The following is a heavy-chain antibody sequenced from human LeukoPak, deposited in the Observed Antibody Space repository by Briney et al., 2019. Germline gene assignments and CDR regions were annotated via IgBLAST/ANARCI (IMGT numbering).Heavy chain of an antibody. D-gene: IGHD3-10*01. CDR2: ISGSGGST. CDR1: GFTFSDYS. CDR3: AKAPGQLPNWFDP. J-gene: IGHJ5*02. Sequence: GGSLRLSCAASGFTFSDYSMSWIRQAPGKGLEWVSAISGSGGSTYYADSVKGRFTISRDNSKNTLYLQMNSLRAEDTAVYYCAKAPGQLPNWFDPWGQGALVTVSS. V-gene: IGHV3-23*01.